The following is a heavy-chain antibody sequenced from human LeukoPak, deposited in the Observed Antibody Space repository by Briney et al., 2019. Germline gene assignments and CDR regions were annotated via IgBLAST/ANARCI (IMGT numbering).Heavy chain of an antibody. CDR1: GDSISTDYY. J-gene: IGHJ4*02. D-gene: IGHD2-21*02. V-gene: IGHV4-38-2*02. CDR2: IYHTGST. Sequence: SETLSLTRSVSGDSISTDYYWAWIRQPPGKGLEWVGSIYHTGSTYYNPSLKSRGFISIDTSKNQFSLEVISVTAADTAVYYCARGRSGYGGDSGIASCDHWGLGTLVTVSS. CDR3: ARGRSGYGGDSGIASCDH.